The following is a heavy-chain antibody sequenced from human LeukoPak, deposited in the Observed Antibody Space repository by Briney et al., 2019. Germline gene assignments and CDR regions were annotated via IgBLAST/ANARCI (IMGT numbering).Heavy chain of an antibody. D-gene: IGHD3-10*01. Sequence: PGGSLRLSCAASGFPFSTYAMSWVRQAPGKGLEWVSAISPDKTYYADSVKGRLTISRDNYKNTVDLHMSSPRAEDTAIYYCVKEHVDRAFTRSFEIWGQGTVVTVSS. CDR2: ISPDKT. V-gene: IGHV3-23*01. CDR3: VKEHVDRAFTRSFEI. J-gene: IGHJ3*02. CDR1: GFPFSTYA.